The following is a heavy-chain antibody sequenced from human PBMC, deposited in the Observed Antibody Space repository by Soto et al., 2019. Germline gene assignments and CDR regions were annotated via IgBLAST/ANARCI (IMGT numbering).Heavy chain of an antibody. CDR1: GYSFTSYW. V-gene: IGHV5-51*01. Sequence: EVQLVQSGAEVKKPGESLKISCKGSGYSFTSYWSGWVRQMPGKGLEWMGIIYPGDSDTRYSPSFQGQVTISADKSISTAYLQWSSLKASDTAMYYCARYCTNGVCYRAGLYGMDVWGQGTTVTVSS. D-gene: IGHD2-8*01. CDR3: ARYCTNGVCYRAGLYGMDV. CDR2: IYPGDSDT. J-gene: IGHJ6*02.